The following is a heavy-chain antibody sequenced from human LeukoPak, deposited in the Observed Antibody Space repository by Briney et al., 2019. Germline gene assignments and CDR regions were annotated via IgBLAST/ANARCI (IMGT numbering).Heavy chain of an antibody. CDR1: GGSMSNYY. Sequence: SETLSLTCSVSGGSMSNYYWNWIRQPPGKGLESIGHINYSGSTNYNPSLQSRVTISLDTSKNQFSLKLSSVTAADPAAYYCARDLKYCSGDSCYNNWFDPWGQGILVTVSP. J-gene: IGHJ5*02. D-gene: IGHD2-15*01. CDR3: ARDLKYCSGDSCYNNWFDP. V-gene: IGHV4-59*01. CDR2: INYSGST.